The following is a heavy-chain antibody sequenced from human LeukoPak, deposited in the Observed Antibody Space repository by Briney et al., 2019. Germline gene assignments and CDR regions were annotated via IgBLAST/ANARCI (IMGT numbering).Heavy chain of an antibody. CDR3: AKRPLSSCN. CDR2: IYSSGGT. V-gene: IGHV3-66*01. Sequence: GGSLRLSCAVSGFTMRDNDMTWVRQAPGKGLEWVSLIYSSGGTSYAGSVKGRFTISKDNSKNTLYLQMNSLRAEDTAVYYCAKRPLSSCNWGLGTLVTVSS. J-gene: IGHJ4*01. CDR1: GFTMRDND. D-gene: IGHD5/OR15-5a*01.